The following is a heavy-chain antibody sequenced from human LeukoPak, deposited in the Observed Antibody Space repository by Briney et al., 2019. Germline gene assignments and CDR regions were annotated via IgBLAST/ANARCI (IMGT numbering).Heavy chain of an antibody. D-gene: IGHD5-24*01. Sequence: GASVKVSCKASGGTFSSYAISWVRQAPGQGLEWMGGIIPIFGTANYAQKFQGRVTITTDESTSTAYMELSSLRSEDTAVYYCASPSRDGHNIFDYWGQGTLVTVSS. CDR1: GGTFSSYA. CDR2: IIPIFGTA. V-gene: IGHV1-69*05. J-gene: IGHJ4*02. CDR3: ASPSRDGHNIFDY.